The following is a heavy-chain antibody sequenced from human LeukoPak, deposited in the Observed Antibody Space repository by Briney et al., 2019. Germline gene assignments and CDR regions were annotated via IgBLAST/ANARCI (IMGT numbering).Heavy chain of an antibody. J-gene: IGHJ5*02. CDR3: AGDDQIDGGRFDP. CDR2: INPNSGGT. D-gene: IGHD3-3*01. V-gene: IGHV1-2*02. CDR1: GYTFIGYY. Sequence: ASVKVSCKASGYTFIGYYMQWVRQAPGQGLEWMGWINPNSGGTNYAQKFQGRVTMTRDTSISTAYMELSRLRSDDTAVYYCAGDDQIDGGRFDPWGQGTLVTVSS.